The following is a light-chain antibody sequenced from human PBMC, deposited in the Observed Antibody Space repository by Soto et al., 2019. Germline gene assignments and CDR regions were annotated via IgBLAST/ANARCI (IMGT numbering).Light chain of an antibody. Sequence: EIVMTQSPATLSVSPGERATLSCRASQSVSSNLAWYQQKPGQAPRPLIYGASTRATGIPARFSGSGSGTEFTLTISSLQSEDFAVYYCQQYDTWPLTFGGGTKVDNK. J-gene: IGKJ4*01. V-gene: IGKV3-15*01. CDR2: GAS. CDR1: QSVSSN. CDR3: QQYDTWPLT.